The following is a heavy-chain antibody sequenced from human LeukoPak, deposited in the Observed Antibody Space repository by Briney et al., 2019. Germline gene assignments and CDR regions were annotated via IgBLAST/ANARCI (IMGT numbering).Heavy chain of an antibody. CDR3: ARLYSSSDY. D-gene: IGHD6-13*01. CDR2: ISGSTGYT. V-gene: IGHV3-23*01. CDR1: GFTFSTYA. J-gene: IGHJ4*02. Sequence: GGSLRLSCAASGFTFSTYAMTWVRQAPGRGLEWVSSISGSTGYTYYTDSVRGRFTMSRDNSKNTLYLQMNSLRVEDTATYYCARLYSSSDYWGQGTLVTVSS.